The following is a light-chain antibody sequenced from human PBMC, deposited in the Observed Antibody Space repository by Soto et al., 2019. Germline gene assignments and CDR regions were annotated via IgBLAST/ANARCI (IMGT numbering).Light chain of an antibody. J-gene: IGLJ2*01. Sequence: QSVLAQPPSASGTPGQRVTIYCSGGSSNIGSSYVYWYQQLPGAAPQLLIYSTNQRPSGVPDRFSGSKSGTSASLAISGLRSEDEADYYCAAWDDSLSSVVFGGGTKLTVL. V-gene: IGLV1-47*01. CDR3: AAWDDSLSSVV. CDR1: SSNIGSSY. CDR2: STN.